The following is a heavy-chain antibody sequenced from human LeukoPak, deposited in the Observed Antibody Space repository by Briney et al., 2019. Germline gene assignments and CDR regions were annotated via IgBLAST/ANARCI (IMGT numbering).Heavy chain of an antibody. CDR1: GFTFSSYG. CDR3: AKGPYYDILTGPFDI. V-gene: IGHV3-30*18. Sequence: GGSLRLSCAASGFTFSSYGMHWVRQAPGKGLEWVAVISYDGSNKYYADSVKGRFTISRDNSKNTLYLQMNSLRAEDTAVYYCAKGPYYDILTGPFDIWGQGTMVTVSS. J-gene: IGHJ3*02. CDR2: ISYDGSNK. D-gene: IGHD3-9*01.